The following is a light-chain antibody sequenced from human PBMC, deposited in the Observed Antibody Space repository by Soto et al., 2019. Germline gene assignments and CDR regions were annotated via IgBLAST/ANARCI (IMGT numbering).Light chain of an antibody. Sequence: DIVMTQSPLSLPVTPGEPASISCRSSQSLLHNNGYNYLDWYLQKPGQSPQLLIYLGSNRASGVPDRFSGSGSGTDFTLKISRVEAEDVGVYYCMQTLQTWTFGKGTKV. CDR2: LGS. V-gene: IGKV2-28*01. J-gene: IGKJ1*01. CDR1: QSLLHNNGYNY. CDR3: MQTLQTWT.